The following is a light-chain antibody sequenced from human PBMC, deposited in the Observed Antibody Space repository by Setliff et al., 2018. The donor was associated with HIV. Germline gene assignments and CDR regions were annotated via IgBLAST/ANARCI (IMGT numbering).Light chain of an antibody. CDR1: SPNIGNNY. CDR2: EDN. CDR3: ETFDSSLRAPV. J-gene: IGLJ3*02. V-gene: IGLV1-51*02. Sequence: QSVLTQPPSVSAAPGQKVTISCSGSSPNIGNNYVSWYQQVPGTAPKLLIFEDNKRPSGIPDRFSVSKSGTSTTLGITGLQTGDEADYYCETFDSSLRAPVFGGGTKVTVL.